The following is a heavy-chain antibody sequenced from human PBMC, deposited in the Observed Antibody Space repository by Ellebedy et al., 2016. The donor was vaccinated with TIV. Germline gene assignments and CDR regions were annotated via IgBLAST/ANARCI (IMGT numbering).Heavy chain of an antibody. Sequence: PGGSLRLSCAASGFTFASDAMNWVRRAPGKGLEWVSIISGGGSTYYADSVKGRFTISRDNSKNTLYLQMNSLRAEDTAVYFCVKSRLLFRSSVNKYSAVRDIAAAANGGYFDYWGQGTLVTVSS. CDR3: VKSRLLFRSSVNKYSAVRDIAAAANGGYFDY. V-gene: IGHV3-23*01. J-gene: IGHJ4*02. CDR1: GFTFASDA. CDR2: ISGGGST. D-gene: IGHD6-13*01.